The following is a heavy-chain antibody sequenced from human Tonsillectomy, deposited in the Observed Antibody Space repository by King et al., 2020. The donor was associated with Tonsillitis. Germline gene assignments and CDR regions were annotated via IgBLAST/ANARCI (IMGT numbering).Heavy chain of an antibody. CDR2: ISYNVSNK. V-gene: IGHV3-30*18. D-gene: IGHD6-19*01. CDR1: GFTCSSFG. CDR3: AKDVLGSSGWGYFDY. J-gene: IGHJ4*02. Sequence: QLVQSGGVVVHPGRSLRLSCAASGFTCSSFGIHCVTQGPGKGLEWVAVISYNVSNKYYYDSVKGRFTTSRDNSKKTLYLQMNSLRAEDTAVYYCAKDVLGSSGWGYFDYWGQGTLVTVSS.